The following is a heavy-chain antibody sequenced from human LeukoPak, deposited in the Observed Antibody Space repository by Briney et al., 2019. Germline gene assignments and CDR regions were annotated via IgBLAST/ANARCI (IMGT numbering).Heavy chain of an antibody. CDR1: GFTFSSYE. D-gene: IGHD1-26*01. CDR2: ISSSGSTI. V-gene: IGHV3-48*03. J-gene: IGHJ4*02. CDR3: ARAVVGAIYY. Sequence: GGSLRLSCAASGFTFSSYEMNWVRQAPGKGLEWVSYISSSGSTIYYADSVKGRFTISRDNAKNSLYLQMNSLRAEDTAVYYCARAVVGAIYYWGQGTLVTVSS.